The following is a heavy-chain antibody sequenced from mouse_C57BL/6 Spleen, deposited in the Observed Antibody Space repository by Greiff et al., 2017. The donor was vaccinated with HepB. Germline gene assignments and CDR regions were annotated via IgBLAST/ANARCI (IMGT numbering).Heavy chain of an antibody. D-gene: IGHD2-5*01. V-gene: IGHV1-69*01. CDR2: IDPSDSYT. J-gene: IGHJ4*01. CDR3: ARRDSNFCMDY. CDR1: GYTFTSYW. Sequence: QVQLQQPGAELVMPGASVKLSCKASGYTFTSYWMHWVKQRPGQGLEWIGEIDPSDSYTNYNQKFKGKSTLTVDKSSSTAYMQLSSLTSEDSAVYYCARRDSNFCMDYWGQGTSVTVSS.